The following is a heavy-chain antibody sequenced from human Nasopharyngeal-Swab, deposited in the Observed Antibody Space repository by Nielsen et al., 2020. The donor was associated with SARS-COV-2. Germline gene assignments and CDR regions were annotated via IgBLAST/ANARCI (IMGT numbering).Heavy chain of an antibody. V-gene: IGHV4-61*02. CDR2: IYTSGST. Sequence: SETLSLTCTVSGGSISSGSYYWGWIRQPAGKGLEWIGRIYTSGSTNYNPSLKSRVTISVDTSKNQFSLKLSSVTAADTAVYYCARGLRGVTTYYYYYYMDVWGKGTTVTVSS. D-gene: IGHD4-17*01. CDR3: ARGLRGVTTYYYYYYMDV. J-gene: IGHJ6*03. CDR1: GGSISSGSYY.